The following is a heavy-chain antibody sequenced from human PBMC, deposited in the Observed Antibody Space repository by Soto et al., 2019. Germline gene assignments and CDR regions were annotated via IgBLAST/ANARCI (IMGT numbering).Heavy chain of an antibody. V-gene: IGHV1-18*04. Sequence: XAVKVTCKASGGPLTSYGISGVRQAPGQGLEWMGWISAYNGNTNYAQKLQGRVTMTTDTSTSTAYMELRSLRSDDTAVYYCARAAANPPGLFNFDPWGHGTRVTSPQ. CDR2: ISAYNGNT. CDR1: GGPLTSYG. D-gene: IGHD6-13*01. CDR3: ARAAANPPGLFNFDP. J-gene: IGHJ5*02.